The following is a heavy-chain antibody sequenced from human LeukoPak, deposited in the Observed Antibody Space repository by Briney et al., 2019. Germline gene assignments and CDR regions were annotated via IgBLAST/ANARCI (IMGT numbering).Heavy chain of an antibody. V-gene: IGHV4-59*12. CDR2: FYYSGST. CDR1: GGSISSFY. D-gene: IGHD5-24*01. Sequence: SETLSLTCTVSGGSISSFYWSWIRQPPGKGLEWIGHFYYSGSTKYNPSLASRVTISLDTSKNQFSLRLSSVTAADTAVYYCARGLDAYKGGNYWGQGTLVTVSS. CDR3: ARGLDAYKGGNY. J-gene: IGHJ4*02.